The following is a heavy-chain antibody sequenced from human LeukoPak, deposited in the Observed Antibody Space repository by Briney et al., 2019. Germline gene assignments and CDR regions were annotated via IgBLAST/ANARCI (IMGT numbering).Heavy chain of an antibody. CDR3: AQECVDSTGYYYVPNWFDH. CDR1: GFTFSSYW. V-gene: IGHV3-7*01. CDR2: IKQDGSEK. J-gene: IGHJ5*02. D-gene: IGHD3-22*01. Sequence: PGGSLRLSCAASGFTFSSYWMSWVRQAPGKGLEWVANIKQDGSEKYYVDSVKGRFTISRDNAKNPLYLQMNSLRAEDTAVYYCAQECVDSTGYYYVPNWFDHWGQGTLVTVSS.